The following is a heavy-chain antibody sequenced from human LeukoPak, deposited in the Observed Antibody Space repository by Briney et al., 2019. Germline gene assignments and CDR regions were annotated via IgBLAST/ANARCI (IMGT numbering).Heavy chain of an antibody. V-gene: IGHV4-38-2*02. CDR2: IYHSGST. Sequence: SETLSLTCTVSGYSISSGYYWGWIRQPPGKGLEWIGSIYHSGSTYYNPSLKSRVTISVDTSKNQFSLKLSSVTAADTAMYYCAREEGFIDYWGQGTLVTVSS. CDR3: AREEGFIDY. J-gene: IGHJ4*02. CDR1: GYSISSGYY.